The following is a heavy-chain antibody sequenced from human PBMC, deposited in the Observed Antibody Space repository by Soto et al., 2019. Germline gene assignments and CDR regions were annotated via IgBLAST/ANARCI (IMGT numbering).Heavy chain of an antibody. CDR2: INHSGST. V-gene: IGHV4-34*01. D-gene: IGHD1-1*01. J-gene: IGHJ5*02. CDR3: ARAPRYNRNQPLRTRSFYQLFDP. CDR1: GGSFSGYY. Sequence: SETLSLTCAVYGGSFSGYYWSWIRQPPGKGLEWIGEINHSGSTNYNPSLKSRVTISVDTSKNQFSLKLSSVTAADTAVYYCARAPRYNRNQPLRTRSFYQLFDPWGQGTLVTVSS.